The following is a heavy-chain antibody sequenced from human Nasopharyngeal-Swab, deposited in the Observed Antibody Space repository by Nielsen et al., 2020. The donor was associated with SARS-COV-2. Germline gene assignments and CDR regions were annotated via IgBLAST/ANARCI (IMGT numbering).Heavy chain of an antibody. Sequence: SETLSLTCTVSGGSISSYYWSWIRQPAGKGLEWIGRIYTSGSTNYNPSLKSRVTMSVDTSKNQFSLKLSSVTAADTAVYYWAREGGRGGSYQIEYWGQGTLVTVSS. J-gene: IGHJ4*02. CDR1: GGSISSYY. CDR3: AREGGRGGSYQIEY. D-gene: IGHD1-26*01. V-gene: IGHV4-4*07. CDR2: IYTSGST.